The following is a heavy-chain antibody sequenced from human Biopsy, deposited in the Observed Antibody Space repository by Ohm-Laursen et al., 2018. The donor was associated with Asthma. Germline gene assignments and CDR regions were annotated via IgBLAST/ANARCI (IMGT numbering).Heavy chain of an antibody. D-gene: IGHD3-9*01. V-gene: IGHV1-3*01. Sequence: SVKVSCKASGYTFINYAIHWVRQAPGQRLEWMGWINAGTGNTKYSQKFQGRATISRDTSASTAYMDLSSLRSEDTAVYYCARTYYDFLTGQVNDAFAMWGQGTMVTVSS. CDR1: GYTFINYA. CDR2: INAGTGNT. CDR3: ARTYYDFLTGQVNDAFAM. J-gene: IGHJ3*02.